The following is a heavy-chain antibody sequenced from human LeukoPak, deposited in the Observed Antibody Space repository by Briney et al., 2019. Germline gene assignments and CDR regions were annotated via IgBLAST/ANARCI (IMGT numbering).Heavy chain of an antibody. D-gene: IGHD2-15*01. V-gene: IGHV4-39*01. CDR2: IYYSGST. CDR3: ARRIRGFDY. J-gene: IGHJ4*02. Sequence: SETLSLTCTVSGGSISSSSYYWGWIRQPPGKGLEWVGSIYYSGSTYYNPSLKSRVTISVDTSKNQFSLKLSSVTAADTAVYYCARRIRGFDYWGQGTLVTVSS. CDR1: GGSISSSSYY.